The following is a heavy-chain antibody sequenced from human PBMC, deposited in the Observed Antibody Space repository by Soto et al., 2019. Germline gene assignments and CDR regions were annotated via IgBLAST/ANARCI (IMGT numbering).Heavy chain of an antibody. CDR2: IYYSGST. CDR3: ARHFDCSGGSCYSEYFAVGNWFDP. V-gene: IGHV4-39*01. J-gene: IGHJ5*02. D-gene: IGHD2-15*01. CDR1: GGSISSGRYY. Sequence: QVQLQESGPGLVKPSETLSLTCIVSGGSISSGRYYWGWIRQPPGKGLEWIGSIYYSGSTYSNPSLKSRVTISVDTSKNQFSLRLNSVTAADTAVYYCARHFDCSGGSCYSEYFAVGNWFDPWGQGTLVTVSS.